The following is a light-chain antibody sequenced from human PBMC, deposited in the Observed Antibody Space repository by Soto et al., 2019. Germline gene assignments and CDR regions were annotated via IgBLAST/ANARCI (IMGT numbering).Light chain of an antibody. CDR3: QQYNNWTPLT. CDR2: GAS. CDR1: QSVSSN. V-gene: IGKV3-15*01. Sequence: EIVMTQSPATLSVSPGERATLSCRASQSVSSNLAWYKQKPGQAPRLLIYGASTSATGIAARFSGSGSGTQLTLTIRSLQSEDYAVYYCQQYNNWTPLTFGGGNKVEIK. J-gene: IGKJ4*01.